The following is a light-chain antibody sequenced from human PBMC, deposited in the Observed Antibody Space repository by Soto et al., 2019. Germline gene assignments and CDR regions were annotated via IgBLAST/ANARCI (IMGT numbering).Light chain of an antibody. J-gene: IGKJ1*01. CDR1: QSVSSN. CDR2: GAS. V-gene: IGKV3-15*01. Sequence: VMTQSPATLSVCPGETATLSCRASQSVSSNLAWYQQKPGQAPRLLIYGASTRATGIPARFSGSGSGTEFTLTISSLQSEDFAVYYCQQYNNWPRTFGQGTKVDI. CDR3: QQYNNWPRT.